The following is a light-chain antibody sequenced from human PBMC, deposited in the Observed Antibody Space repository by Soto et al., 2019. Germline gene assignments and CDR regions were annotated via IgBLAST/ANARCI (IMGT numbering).Light chain of an antibody. Sequence: QSALTQPASVSGSPGQSITISCTGTSSDVGGYNYVSWYQQHPGKAPKLMIYDVSNRPSGVSNRFSGSKSANTASLTISGLQAEDEDDYYCSSYTSSSPWVFGGGTKLTVL. CDR3: SSYTSSSPWV. CDR1: SSDVGGYNY. J-gene: IGLJ3*02. CDR2: DVS. V-gene: IGLV2-14*01.